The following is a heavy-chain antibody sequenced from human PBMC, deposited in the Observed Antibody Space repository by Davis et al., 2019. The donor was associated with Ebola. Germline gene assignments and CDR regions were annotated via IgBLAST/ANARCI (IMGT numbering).Heavy chain of an antibody. J-gene: IGHJ5*02. CDR2: IYPGDSDT. V-gene: IGHV5-51*01. CDR1: GYSFTSYW. Sequence: GGSLRLSCKGSGYSFTSYWIGWVRQMPGKGLEWMGIIYPGDSDTRYSPSFQGQVTISADKSISTAYLQWSSLKASDTAMYYCARSIHYDFWSGYYRNWFDPWGQGTLVTVSS. D-gene: IGHD3-3*01. CDR3: ARSIHYDFWSGYYRNWFDP.